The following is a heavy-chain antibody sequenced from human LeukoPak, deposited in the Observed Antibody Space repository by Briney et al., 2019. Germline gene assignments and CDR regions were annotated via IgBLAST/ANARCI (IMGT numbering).Heavy chain of an antibody. CDR1: GGSLSSYY. D-gene: IGHD6-13*01. CDR2: ISYSGST. J-gene: IGHJ5*02. Sequence: SETLPLTCTVSGGSLSSYYWSWIRQPPGKGLEWIGYISYSGSTKYNPSLKSRVTILVDTSKDQFSLKLRSVTAADTAVYYCARQSSSWYNPWGQGTMVTVSS. CDR3: ARQSSSWYNP. V-gene: IGHV4-59*01.